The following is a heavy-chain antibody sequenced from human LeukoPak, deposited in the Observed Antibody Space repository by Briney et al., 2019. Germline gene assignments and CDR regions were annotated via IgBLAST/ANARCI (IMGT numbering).Heavy chain of an antibody. CDR1: GFTFNNYE. CDR2: ISSSGSNI. CDR3: ARGTYSYDSSGNSPFDY. Sequence: GGSLRLSCAASGFTFNNYELNWVRQAPGKGLEWVSNISSSGSNICYADSVKGRFIISRDNAKNSLYLQMNSLRAEDTAVYYCARGTYSYDSSGNSPFDYWGQGTLVTVSS. J-gene: IGHJ4*02. V-gene: IGHV3-48*03. D-gene: IGHD3-22*01.